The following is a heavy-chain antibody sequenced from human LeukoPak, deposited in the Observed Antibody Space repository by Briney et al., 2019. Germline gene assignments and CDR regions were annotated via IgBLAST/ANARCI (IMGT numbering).Heavy chain of an antibody. CDR3: ASVGTAMVLIPFRY. CDR2: ISYDGSNK. J-gene: IGHJ4*02. CDR1: GFTFSSYA. D-gene: IGHD5-18*01. V-gene: IGHV3-30-3*01. Sequence: GRSLRLSCAASGFTFSSYAMHWVRQAPGKGLEWVAVISYDGSNKYYADSVKGRFTISRDNSKNTLDLQMNSLRAEDTPVYYCASVGTAMVLIPFRYWGQGTLVTVSS.